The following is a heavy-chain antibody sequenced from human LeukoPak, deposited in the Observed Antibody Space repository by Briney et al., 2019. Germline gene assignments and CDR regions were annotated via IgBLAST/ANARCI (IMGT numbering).Heavy chain of an antibody. CDR1: GGSISSSSYY. CDR3: ARWTVHYCSSTSCYPGPFFDY. J-gene: IGHJ4*02. Sequence: SETLSPTCTVSGGSISSSSYYWGWIRQPPGKGLEWIGSIYYSGSTYYNPSLKSRVTISVDRSKNQFSLKLSSVTAADAAVYYCARWTVHYCSSTSCYPGPFFDYWGQGTLVTVSS. D-gene: IGHD2-2*01. V-gene: IGHV4-39*01. CDR2: IYYSGST.